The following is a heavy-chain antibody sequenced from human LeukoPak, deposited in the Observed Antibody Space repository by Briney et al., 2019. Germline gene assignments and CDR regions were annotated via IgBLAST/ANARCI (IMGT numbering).Heavy chain of an antibody. CDR1: GGSFSGYY. D-gene: IGHD6-13*01. CDR2: IIHSGRT. J-gene: IGHJ6*02. V-gene: IGHV4-34*12. Sequence: SETLSLTCGVYGGSFSGYYWTWIRQSPGMGLEWVGEIIHSGRTNYNPSLTSRVTISVDTSKNQFSLELSSVTAADTAVYYCARVGAGYSSSLSRYYYYGMDVWGQGTTVTVSS. CDR3: ARVGAGYSSSLSRYYYYGMDV.